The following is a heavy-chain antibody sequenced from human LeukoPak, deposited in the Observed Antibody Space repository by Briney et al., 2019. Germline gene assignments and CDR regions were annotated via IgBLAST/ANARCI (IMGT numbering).Heavy chain of an antibody. J-gene: IGHJ4*02. D-gene: IGHD3-22*01. CDR3: ARGAYYYDSSGYYLVPTDFDY. CDR1: GFTFSSYG. Sequence: PGGSLRPSCAASGFTFSSYGMHWVRQAPGKGLEWVAVIWYDGSNKYYADSVKGRFTISRDNSKNTLYLQMNSLRAEDTAVYYCARGAYYYDSSGYYLVPTDFDYWGQGTLVTVSS. V-gene: IGHV3-33*01. CDR2: IWYDGSNK.